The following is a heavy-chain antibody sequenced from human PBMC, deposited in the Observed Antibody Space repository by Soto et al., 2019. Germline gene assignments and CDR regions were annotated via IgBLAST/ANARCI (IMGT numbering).Heavy chain of an antibody. CDR2: IYDYGGT. CDR1: GGSISTHHW. Sequence: QLQLQESGPGLVEPSGTLSLTCGVSGGSISTHHWWSWVRQSPGRGLEWIGEIYDYGGTNYNPSLKSRVTMSVDKSKNHFSLELTSVTAADTAVYYCAREKGAGTYMGFDYWGQGTLVTVSS. J-gene: IGHJ4*02. D-gene: IGHD3-10*01. CDR3: AREKGAGTYMGFDY. V-gene: IGHV4-4*02.